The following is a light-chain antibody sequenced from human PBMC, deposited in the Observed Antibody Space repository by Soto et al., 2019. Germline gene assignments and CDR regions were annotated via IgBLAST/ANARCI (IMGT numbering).Light chain of an antibody. J-gene: IGKJ5*01. Sequence: DIQLTQSPYFLSASVGDRVTITCRASQGISNYLAWYHQKPGKAPKLLIHTASTLQSGVPSRFSDSGSGTECTLTISSLQPEDFATYYCQQRHSYPITFGQGTRLETK. CDR3: QQRHSYPIT. CDR1: QGISNY. CDR2: TAS. V-gene: IGKV1-9*01.